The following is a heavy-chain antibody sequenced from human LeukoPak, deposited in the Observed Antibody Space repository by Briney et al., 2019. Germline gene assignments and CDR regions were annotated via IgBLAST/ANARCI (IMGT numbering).Heavy chain of an antibody. J-gene: IGHJ4*02. CDR1: GGSISSSSAY. CDR3: VSPRGFSYGYFDY. CDR2: IYYSKNT. V-gene: IGHV4-39*01. D-gene: IGHD5-18*01. Sequence: TPSETLSLTCTVSGGSISSSSAYWGWIRQPPGKGLQWIGSIYYSKNTYYNPSLQSRVTISADTSKNQLSLTLGSVSATDTAVYYCVSPRGFSYGYFDYWGQGTLVTVSS.